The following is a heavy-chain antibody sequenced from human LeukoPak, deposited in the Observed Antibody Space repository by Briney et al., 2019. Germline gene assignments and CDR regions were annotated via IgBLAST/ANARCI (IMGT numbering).Heavy chain of an antibody. CDR2: MNPNSGNT. CDR3: ARRSRRANAFDI. CDR1: GYTFTSYY. V-gene: IGHV1-8*02. Sequence: GASVKVSCKASGYTFTSYYMHWVRQATGQGLEWMGWMNPNSGNTGYAQKFQGRVTMTRNTSISTAYMELSSLRSEDTAVYYCARRSRRANAFDIWGQGTMVTVSS. J-gene: IGHJ3*02. D-gene: IGHD2-2*01.